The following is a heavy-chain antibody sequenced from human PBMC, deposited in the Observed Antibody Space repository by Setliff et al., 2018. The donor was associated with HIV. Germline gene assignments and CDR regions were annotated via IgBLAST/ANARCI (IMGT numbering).Heavy chain of an antibody. D-gene: IGHD6-25*01. Sequence: PSETLSLTCKVSGGSISSYYWSWIRQPPGKGLEWIGYIYYSGSTTYNPSLRSRVTISVDTSKNLFSLKLSSVTAADTAVYYCARGYGAAGGGYWGQGTLVTVS. CDR2: IYYSGST. CDR1: GGSISSYY. J-gene: IGHJ4*02. V-gene: IGHV4-59*08. CDR3: ARGYGAAGGGY.